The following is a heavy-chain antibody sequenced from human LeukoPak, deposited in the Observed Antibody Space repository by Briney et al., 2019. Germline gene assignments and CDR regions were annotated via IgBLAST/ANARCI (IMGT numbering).Heavy chain of an antibody. CDR2: IYPGDSDT. J-gene: IGHJ4*02. D-gene: IGHD6-19*01. CDR1: GYSFTSYW. CDR3: ASLWYSSGWYVGYFDH. V-gene: IGHV5-51*01. Sequence: GESLKISCKGSGYSFTSYWIGWVRQMPGKGVEWMGIIYPGDSDTRYSPSFQGQVTISADKSISTAYLQWSSLKASDTAMYYCASLWYSSGWYVGYFDHWGQGTLVTVSS.